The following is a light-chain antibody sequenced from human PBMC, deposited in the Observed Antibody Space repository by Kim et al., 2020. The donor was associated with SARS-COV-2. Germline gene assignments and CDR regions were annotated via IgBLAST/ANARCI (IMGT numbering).Light chain of an antibody. CDR2: EDN. J-gene: IGLJ3*02. V-gene: IGLV6-57*03. CDR1: SGSIASNY. Sequence: TGTSCWTRSSGSIASNYVQWYQQRPGSAPTTVIYEDNQRPSGVPDRFSGSIDSSSNSASLTISGLKTEDEADYYWQSYDSSNHWVFGGGTQLTVL. CDR3: QSYDSSNHWV.